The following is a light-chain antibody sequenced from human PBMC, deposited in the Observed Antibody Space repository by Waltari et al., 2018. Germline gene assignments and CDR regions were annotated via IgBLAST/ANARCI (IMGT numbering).Light chain of an antibody. J-gene: IGKJ4*01. Sequence: EIVLTQSPATLSLSPGERATLCCRASQSVSSYLAWYQQKPGQAPRLLIYDASNRPTGIPAGFSGSGSVTDFTLTISSLEPEDFAVYYCQQRSNWPRLTFGGGNKVEIK. CDR1: QSVSSY. V-gene: IGKV3-11*01. CDR3: QQRSNWPRLT. CDR2: DAS.